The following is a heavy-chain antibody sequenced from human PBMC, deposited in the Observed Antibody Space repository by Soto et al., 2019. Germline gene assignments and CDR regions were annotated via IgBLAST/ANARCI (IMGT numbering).Heavy chain of an antibody. CDR1: GGSFSGYY. Sequence: QVQLQQWGAGLLKPSETLSLTCAVYGGSFSGYYWSWIRQPPGKGLEWIVEINHSGSTNYNPSLKSRVTISVDTSKNQFSLKLSSVTAADTAVYYCARSLGILTGYSHFDYWGQGTLVTVSS. CDR3: ARSLGILTGYSHFDY. CDR2: INHSGST. V-gene: IGHV4-34*01. J-gene: IGHJ4*02. D-gene: IGHD3-9*01.